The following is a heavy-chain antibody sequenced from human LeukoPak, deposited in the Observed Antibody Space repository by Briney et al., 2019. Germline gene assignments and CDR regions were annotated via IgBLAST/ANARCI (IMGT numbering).Heavy chain of an antibody. V-gene: IGHV4-59*01. Sequence: SETLSLTCTVSGGSISSYYWSWIRQPPGKGLEWIGYIYYSGSTDYNPSLKSRVTISVDTSKNQFSLKLSSVTAADTAVYYCARGDSYGFDYWGQGTLVTVSS. CDR3: ARGDSYGFDY. J-gene: IGHJ4*02. D-gene: IGHD5-18*01. CDR1: GGSISSYY. CDR2: IYYSGST.